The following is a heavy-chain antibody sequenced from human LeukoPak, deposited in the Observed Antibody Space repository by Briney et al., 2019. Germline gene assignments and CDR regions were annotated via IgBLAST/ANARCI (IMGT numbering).Heavy chain of an antibody. V-gene: IGHV6-1*01. D-gene: IGHD6-13*01. CDR3: ARGWARDGFNI. CDR1: GDSVSNNA. Sequence: SQTLSLTCVISGDSVSNNAWNWVRQTPSGGLECLGRTHYDSKWYNHYAESVKSRISINPDTSKNQFSLQLNSVTPEDTAVYYCARGWARDGFNIWSQGTMVTVSS. CDR2: THYDSKWYN. J-gene: IGHJ3*02.